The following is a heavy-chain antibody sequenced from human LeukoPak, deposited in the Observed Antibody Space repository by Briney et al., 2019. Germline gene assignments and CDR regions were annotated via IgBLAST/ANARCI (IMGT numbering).Heavy chain of an antibody. J-gene: IGHJ6*03. V-gene: IGHV3-7*01. D-gene: IGHD3-10*01. CDR2: IMHEGCERQDGSEK. CDR1: GFTFSQCW. Sequence: GGSLRLSCAASGFTFSQCWMSWVRQAPGGGLVWVANIMHEGCERQDGSEKNYVDSVKGRVTISRDNAKNTLYLQMNSLRAEDTAVYDCARSGRGVDSSNFYMDGWGKRATVTVAS. CDR3: ARSGRGVDSSNFYMDG.